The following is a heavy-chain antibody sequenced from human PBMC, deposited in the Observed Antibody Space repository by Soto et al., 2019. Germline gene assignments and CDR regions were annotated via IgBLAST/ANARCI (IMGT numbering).Heavy chain of an antibody. Sequence: LRLSCETSGFSFSVYGMHWVRQAPGKGLEWVAVIWYDASKQFYAASVEGRFTISRDNSKAILYLQMNSLRAEDTAVYYCAAWAEGATEVHWGQGTLVTVSS. CDR3: AAWAEGATEVH. CDR1: GFSFSVYG. CDR2: IWYDASKQ. V-gene: IGHV3-33*01. D-gene: IGHD2-15*01. J-gene: IGHJ4*02.